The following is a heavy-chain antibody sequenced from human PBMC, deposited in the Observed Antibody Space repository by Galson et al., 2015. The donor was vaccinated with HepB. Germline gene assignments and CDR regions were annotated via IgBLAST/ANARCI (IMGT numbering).Heavy chain of an antibody. J-gene: IGHJ3*02. Sequence: LRLSCAASGFTFSSYAMSWVRQAPGKGLEWVSAISGSGSSTYYADSVKGRFTISRDNSKNTLYLQVNSLRAEDTAVYYCAKEGGGSGWYLSHAFDIWGQGTIITVSS. V-gene: IGHV3-23*01. D-gene: IGHD6-19*01. CDR2: ISGSGSST. CDR1: GFTFSSYA. CDR3: AKEGGGSGWYLSHAFDI.